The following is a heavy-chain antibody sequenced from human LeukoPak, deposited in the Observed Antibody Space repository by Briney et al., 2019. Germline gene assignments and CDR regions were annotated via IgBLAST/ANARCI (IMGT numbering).Heavy chain of an antibody. CDR1: GGSISSGGYY. CDR3: ASLGYCSSTSCYSDWFDP. V-gene: IGHV4-30-2*01. J-gene: IGHJ5*02. Sequence: PSETLSLICTVSGGSISSGGYYWSWIRQPPGKGLEWIGYIYHSGSTYYNPSLKSRVTISVDRSKNQFSLKLSSVTAADTAVYYCASLGYCSSTSCYSDWFDPWGQGTLVTVSS. D-gene: IGHD2-2*01. CDR2: IYHSGST.